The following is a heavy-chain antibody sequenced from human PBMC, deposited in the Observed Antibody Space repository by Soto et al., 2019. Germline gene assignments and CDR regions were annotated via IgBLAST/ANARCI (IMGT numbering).Heavy chain of an antibody. CDR3: TTDVEQLAFYYYYYGMDV. D-gene: IGHD6-6*01. J-gene: IGHJ6*02. Sequence: GGSLRLSCAASGFTFSNAWMSWVRQAPGKGLEWVGRIKSKTDGGTTDYAAPVKGRFTISRDDSKNTLYLQMNSLKTEGTAVYYCTTDVEQLAFYYYYYGMDVWGQGTTVTVSS. CDR2: IKSKTDGGTT. CDR1: GFTFSNAW. V-gene: IGHV3-15*01.